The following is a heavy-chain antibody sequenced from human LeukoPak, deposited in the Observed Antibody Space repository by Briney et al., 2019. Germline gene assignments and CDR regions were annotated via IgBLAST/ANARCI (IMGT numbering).Heavy chain of an antibody. CDR2: ITGSGGGT. Sequence: PGGSLRLSCAASGFTFSNYAMSWVRQAPGKGLEWVSAITGSGGGTYYADSVKGRFTISRDNSKNTLYLQMNSLRAEDTAVYYCAKDEGIAVLYYYGMDVWGQGTTVTVSS. V-gene: IGHV3-23*01. CDR1: GFTFSNYA. CDR3: AKDEGIAVLYYYGMDV. D-gene: IGHD6-19*01. J-gene: IGHJ6*02.